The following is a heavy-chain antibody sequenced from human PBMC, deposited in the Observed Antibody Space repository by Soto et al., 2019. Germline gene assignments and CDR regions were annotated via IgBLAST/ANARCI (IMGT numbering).Heavy chain of an antibody. J-gene: IGHJ6*02. Sequence: SAPLSLTCTLSGVSIRSNLYYWGWIRQPPGKGLEWIGNIHYSGSTYYDSALKTRVTISVDTSKNQFSLKLSSVTAADTAVYYCACIFSGGYGYGFYYYGMDVWGQGTTVT. CDR1: GVSIRSNLYY. D-gene: IGHD5-18*01. CDR3: ACIFSGGYGYGFYYYGMDV. CDR2: IHYSGST. V-gene: IGHV4-39*01.